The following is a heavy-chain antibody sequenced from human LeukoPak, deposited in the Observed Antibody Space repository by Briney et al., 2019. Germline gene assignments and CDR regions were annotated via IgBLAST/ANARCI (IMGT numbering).Heavy chain of an antibody. D-gene: IGHD2-15*01. CDR3: ARGGSGGYCSGGSCYSPVDAFDI. CDR1: GYSFTSYW. J-gene: IGHJ3*02. CDR2: IYPGDSDT. Sequence: GESLKISCKGSGYSFTSYWIGWVRQMPGKGLEWMGIIYPGDSDTRYSPSFQGQVTISADKSISTAYLQWSSLKASDTAMYYCARGGSGGYCSGGSCYSPVDAFDIWGQGTMVTVSS. V-gene: IGHV5-51*01.